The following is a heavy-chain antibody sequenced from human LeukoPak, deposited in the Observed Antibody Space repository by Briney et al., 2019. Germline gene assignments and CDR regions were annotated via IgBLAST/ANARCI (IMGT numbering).Heavy chain of an antibody. CDR1: GFTFSSYW. Sequence: GGSLRLSCAASGFTFSSYWMNWVRHAPGKGLVWVSRIASDGSSTTYADSVKGRFSISRDNAKNTLYLQMNSLRAEDTAVYYCARHHYDGFSDYFDYWGQGTLVTVSS. D-gene: IGHD3-22*01. V-gene: IGHV3-74*01. J-gene: IGHJ4*02. CDR3: ARHHYDGFSDYFDY. CDR2: IASDGSST.